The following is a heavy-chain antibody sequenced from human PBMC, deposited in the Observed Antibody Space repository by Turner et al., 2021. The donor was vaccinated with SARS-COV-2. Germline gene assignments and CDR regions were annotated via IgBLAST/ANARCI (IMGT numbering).Heavy chain of an antibody. CDR3: ARGGLHYYDRSAYYNLAFDI. CDR1: GFTFGDYA. D-gene: IGHD3-22*01. V-gene: IGHV3-7*01. J-gene: IGHJ3*02. CDR2: IKQDGSEK. Sequence: EVQLVESGGGLVKPGRSLRLSCTASGFTFGDYAMSWFRQAPGKGLEWVANIKQDGSEKYYVDSVKGRFTISRDNAKNSLYLQMNSLRAEDTAVYYCARGGLHYYDRSAYYNLAFDIWGQGTMVTVSS.